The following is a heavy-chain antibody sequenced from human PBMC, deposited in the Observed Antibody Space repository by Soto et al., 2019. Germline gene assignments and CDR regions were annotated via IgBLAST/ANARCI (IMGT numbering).Heavy chain of an antibody. Sequence: SETLSLTCTVSGGSISYYYWNWIRQSPGKGLEWIGYIFYSGSTHYNPSLKSRVTISIDTSKNQFSLRLTSVTAADTAVYFCARGSPPSKYGLDVWGRGTTVTVSS. CDR2: IFYSGST. CDR3: ARGSPPSKYGLDV. CDR1: GGSISYYY. J-gene: IGHJ6*02. V-gene: IGHV4-59*01. D-gene: IGHD6-13*01.